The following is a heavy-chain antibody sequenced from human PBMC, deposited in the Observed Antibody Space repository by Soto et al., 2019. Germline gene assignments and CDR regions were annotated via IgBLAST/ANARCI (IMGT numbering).Heavy chain of an antibody. CDR2: IFSNDEK. CDR1: GFSRSNARMG. CDR3: ARIPATMVRGVD. D-gene: IGHD3-10*01. J-gene: IGHJ4*02. V-gene: IGHV2-26*01. Sequence: QVTLKESGPVLVKPTETLTLTCTVSGFSRSNARMGVSWIRQPPGKALEWLAHIFSNDEKFYSTSLKSRLTISQDTSKSQVVLTVTNMDTVDTATYYCARIPATMVRGVDWGLGTLVTVSS.